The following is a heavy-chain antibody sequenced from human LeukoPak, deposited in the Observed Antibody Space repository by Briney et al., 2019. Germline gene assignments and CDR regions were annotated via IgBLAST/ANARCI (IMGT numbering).Heavy chain of an antibody. V-gene: IGHV3-7*01. Sequence: GGSLRLSCAASGFTFSSYWMSWVRQAPGKGLEWVANIKQDGSEKYYVDSVKGRFTISRDNAKNSLYLQMNSLRAEDTAVYYCARDPIEMTTIAHFGFDYWGQGTLVTVSS. CDR2: IKQDGSEK. CDR1: GFTFSSYW. J-gene: IGHJ4*02. D-gene: IGHD5-24*01. CDR3: ARDPIEMTTIAHFGFDY.